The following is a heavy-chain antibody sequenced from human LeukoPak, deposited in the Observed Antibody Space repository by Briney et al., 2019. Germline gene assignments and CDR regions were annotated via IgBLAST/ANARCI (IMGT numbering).Heavy chain of an antibody. Sequence: SETLSLTCTVSGGSISSYYWSWIRQPPGKGLEWIGYIYYSGSTYYNPSLKSRVTISVDTSKNQFSLKLSSVTAADTAVYYCARGGELYSGSYSFQDAFDIWGQGTMVTVSS. J-gene: IGHJ3*02. CDR3: ARGGELYSGSYSFQDAFDI. V-gene: IGHV4-59*08. D-gene: IGHD1-26*01. CDR2: IYYSGST. CDR1: GGSISSYY.